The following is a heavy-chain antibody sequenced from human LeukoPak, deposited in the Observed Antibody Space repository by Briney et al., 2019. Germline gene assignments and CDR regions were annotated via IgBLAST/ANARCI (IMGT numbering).Heavy chain of an antibody. CDR2: INPDSGGT. D-gene: IGHD6-19*01. J-gene: IGHJ4*02. CDR1: GYTFTGYY. Sequence: ASVKVSCKASGYTFTGYYIHWVRQAPGQGLEWMGWINPDSGGTNYAQKFQGRVTMTRDTSIRTAYMELSRLRSDDMAVYYCARVLFYSSGNKSNRVDYWGQGTLVTVSS. CDR3: ARVLFYSSGNKSNRVDY. V-gene: IGHV1-2*02.